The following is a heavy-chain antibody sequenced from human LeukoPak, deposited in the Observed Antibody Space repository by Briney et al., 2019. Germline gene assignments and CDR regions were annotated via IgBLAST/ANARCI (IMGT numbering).Heavy chain of an antibody. D-gene: IGHD5-24*01. CDR2: ISASGGST. V-gene: IGHV3-23*01. Sequence: GGSLRLSCAASGFTFNYYAMSWVRQAPGKGLEAVSGISASGGSTYYADSVKGQFTMSRDNSKNTLYVQMNSLRAEDTAVYYCARSGDGYKPYYFDYWGQGTLVTVSS. CDR1: GFTFNYYA. CDR3: ARSGDGYKPYYFDY. J-gene: IGHJ4*02.